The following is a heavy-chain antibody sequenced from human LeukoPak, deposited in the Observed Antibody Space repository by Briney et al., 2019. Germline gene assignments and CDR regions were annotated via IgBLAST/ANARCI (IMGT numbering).Heavy chain of an antibody. CDR1: GYSFTSYW. CDR3: ARQHSSSWYGWLADY. Sequence: GESLKISCKGSGYSFTSYWIGWVRQMPGKSLEWMGIIYPGDSDTRYSPSFQGQVTISADKSISTAYLQWSSLKASDTAMYYCARQHSSSWYGWLADYWGQGTLVTVSS. J-gene: IGHJ4*02. CDR2: IYPGDSDT. D-gene: IGHD6-13*01. V-gene: IGHV5-51*01.